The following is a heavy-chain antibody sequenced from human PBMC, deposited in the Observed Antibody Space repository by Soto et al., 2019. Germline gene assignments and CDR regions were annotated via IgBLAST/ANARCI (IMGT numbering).Heavy chain of an antibody. Sequence: PGGSLRLSCVGSGFTFSSYAMSWVRQAPGKGLEWVSAISRGGDVTYYADSVKGRFTISRDNSKNTLLLQMSSLRAEDTAVYYCTKHMIALATASIYWGQGALVTVSS. V-gene: IGHV3-23*01. CDR2: ISRGGDVT. D-gene: IGHD3-16*01. CDR1: GFTFSSYA. J-gene: IGHJ4*02. CDR3: TKHMIALATASIY.